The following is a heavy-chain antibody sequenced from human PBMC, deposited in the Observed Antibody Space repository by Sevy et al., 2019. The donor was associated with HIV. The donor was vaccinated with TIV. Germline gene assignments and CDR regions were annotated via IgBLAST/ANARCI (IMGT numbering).Heavy chain of an antibody. CDR2: INYSGST. Sequence: SETLSLTCTVSGAAIGSGGYYWSWIRQHPGKGLEWIAYINYSGSTYYNPSPKSRLSVSLDTTKNQFSLKLSSVTAADTAVYYCARDNRYGDYGLDVWGLGTTVTVSS. D-gene: IGHD4-17*01. CDR3: ARDNRYGDYGLDV. V-gene: IGHV4-31*03. CDR1: GAAIGSGGYY. J-gene: IGHJ6*02.